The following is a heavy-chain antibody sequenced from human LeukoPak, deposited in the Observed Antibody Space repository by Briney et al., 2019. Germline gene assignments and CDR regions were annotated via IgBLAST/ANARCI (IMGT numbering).Heavy chain of an antibody. V-gene: IGHV3-30*02. J-gene: IGHJ2*01. CDR2: IRYDGSNK. CDR1: GFTFSSYG. D-gene: IGHD3-22*01. CDR3: AKDRSGYYYEFGYFDL. Sequence: GGSLRLSCAASGFTFSSYGMHWVRQAPGKGLEWVAFIRYDGSNKYYTDSVKGRFTISRDNSKNTLYLQMNSLRAEDTAVYYCAKDRSGYYYEFGYFDLWGRGTLVTVSS.